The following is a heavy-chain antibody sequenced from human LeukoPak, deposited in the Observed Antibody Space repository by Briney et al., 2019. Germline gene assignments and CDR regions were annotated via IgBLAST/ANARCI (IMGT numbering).Heavy chain of an antibody. CDR2: ISWNGYST. V-gene: IGHV3-43*01. J-gene: IGHJ4*02. CDR1: GFSFGGYT. CDR3: ARDSSGSLDY. Sequence: AGGSLRLSCAASGFSFGGYTMRWVRQAPGKGLEWVSLISWNGYSTSYGDSVKGRFTISRDNNKNSLYLQMNSLRTEDTALYYCARDSSGSLDYWGQGTLVTVSS. D-gene: IGHD1-26*01.